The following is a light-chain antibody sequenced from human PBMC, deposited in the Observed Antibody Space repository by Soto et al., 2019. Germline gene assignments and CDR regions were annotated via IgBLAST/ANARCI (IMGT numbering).Light chain of an antibody. Sequence: DIQMTQSPSSLSASVGDRVTITCRASQSISSYLNWYQQKPGKAPKLLIYAASSLQSGVPSRFSGSASGTDFTLTISSRQPEDFATYYCQQSYSTPSFGQGTKLEIK. J-gene: IGKJ2*01. CDR2: AAS. CDR3: QQSYSTPS. V-gene: IGKV1-39*01. CDR1: QSISSY.